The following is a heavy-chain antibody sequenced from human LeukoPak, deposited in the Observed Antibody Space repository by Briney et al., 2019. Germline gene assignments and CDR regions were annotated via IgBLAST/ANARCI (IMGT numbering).Heavy chain of an antibody. V-gene: IGHV1-2*06. CDR2: INPNSGGT. Sequence: ASVKVSRRASGYTFTGYYMHWVRQAPGQGLEWMGRINPNSGGTNYAQKFHGRVTMTRDTSISTAYMELSRLRSDDTAVYYCARVGDGLNDAFDVWGQGTMVTVSS. J-gene: IGHJ3*01. D-gene: IGHD5-24*01. CDR3: ARVGDGLNDAFDV. CDR1: GYTFTGYY.